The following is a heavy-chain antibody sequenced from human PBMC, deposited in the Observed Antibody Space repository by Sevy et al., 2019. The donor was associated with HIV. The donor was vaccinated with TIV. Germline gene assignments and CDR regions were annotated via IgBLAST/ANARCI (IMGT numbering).Heavy chain of an antibody. Sequence: GGSLRLSCATSGFTFSSYGRHWVRQAPGKGLQWVSFINYDGSDKKYGDSVKGRFTISRDNSKNTLYLQMNSLRAEDTGVYYCAKDPLISLGADLFDSWGQGTLVTVSS. J-gene: IGHJ4*02. V-gene: IGHV3-30*02. CDR3: AKDPLISLGADLFDS. D-gene: IGHD7-27*01. CDR1: GFTFSSYG. CDR2: INYDGSDK.